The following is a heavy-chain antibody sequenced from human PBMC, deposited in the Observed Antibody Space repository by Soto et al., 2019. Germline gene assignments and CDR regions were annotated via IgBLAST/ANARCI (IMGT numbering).Heavy chain of an antibody. CDR3: ARDGIGGTVFRGFCDY. CDR2: IWYDGSNK. D-gene: IGHD1-7*01. Sequence: QKYLVESGGGVVQPGGSLRLSCVASGSIFSGYGMHWVRQAPGKGLEWVAVIWYDGSNKYYADSAKGRFTISRDNSKNMLYLQMDSPRAEDTAVYYCARDGIGGTVFRGFCDYWGQGTLVTVSS. J-gene: IGHJ4*02. CDR1: GSIFSGYG. V-gene: IGHV3-33*01.